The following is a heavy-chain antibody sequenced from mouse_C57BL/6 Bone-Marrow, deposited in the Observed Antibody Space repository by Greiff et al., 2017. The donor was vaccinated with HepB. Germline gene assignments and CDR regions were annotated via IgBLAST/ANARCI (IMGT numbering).Heavy chain of an antibody. CDR3: AREGYLYYYGSSYVDYAMDY. CDR1: GYTFTSYW. J-gene: IGHJ4*01. D-gene: IGHD1-1*01. V-gene: IGHV1-55*01. CDR2: IYPGSGST. Sequence: QVQLQQPGAELVKPGASVKMSCKASGYTFTSYWITWVKQRPGQGLEWIGDIYPGSGSTNYNEKFKSKATLTVDTSSSTAYMQLSSLTSEDSAVYYCAREGYLYYYGSSYVDYAMDYWGQGTSVTVSS.